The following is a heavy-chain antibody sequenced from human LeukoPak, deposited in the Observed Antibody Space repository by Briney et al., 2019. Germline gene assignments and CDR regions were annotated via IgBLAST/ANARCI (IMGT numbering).Heavy chain of an antibody. CDR1: GFTFSSYS. Sequence: PGGSLRLSCAASGFTFSSYSMHWVRQGPGKGLVWVSRINSDGSSTSYADSVKGRFTISRDNAKNTLYLQMNSLRAEDTAVYYCARGGDSSAFNWFDPWGQRSLVTFSS. V-gene: IGHV3-74*01. CDR3: ARGGDSSAFNWFDP. J-gene: IGHJ5*02. CDR2: INSDGSST. D-gene: IGHD3-22*01.